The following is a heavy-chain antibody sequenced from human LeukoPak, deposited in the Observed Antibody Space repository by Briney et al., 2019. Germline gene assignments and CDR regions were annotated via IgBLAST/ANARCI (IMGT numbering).Heavy chain of an antibody. CDR3: ARVFPGGQGGSSWYDAFDI. J-gene: IGHJ3*02. D-gene: IGHD6-13*01. V-gene: IGHV4-34*01. CDR1: GGSFSGYY. CDR2: INHSGST. Sequence: SGTLSLTCAVYGGSFSGYYWSWIRQPPGKGLEWIGEINHSGSTNYNPSLKSRVTISVDTSKNQFSLKLSSVTAADTAVYYCARVFPGGQGGSSWYDAFDIWGQGTMVTVSS.